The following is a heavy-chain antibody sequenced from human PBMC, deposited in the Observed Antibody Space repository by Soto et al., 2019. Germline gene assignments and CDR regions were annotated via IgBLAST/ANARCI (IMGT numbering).Heavy chain of an antibody. CDR3: AKFGMATTKRSPPYYIDY. V-gene: IGHV3-23*01. CDR2: ISGSGGGT. CDR1: GFTFISYA. J-gene: IGHJ4*02. Sequence: HPGGSLRLSCAASGFTFISYAMSWVRQAPGKGLEWVSSISGSGGGTYYADSVKGRFTFSRDNSKNTLYLQMNSLRAEDTAVYYCAKFGMATTKRSPPYYIDYWGQGALVTVSS. D-gene: IGHD1-1*01.